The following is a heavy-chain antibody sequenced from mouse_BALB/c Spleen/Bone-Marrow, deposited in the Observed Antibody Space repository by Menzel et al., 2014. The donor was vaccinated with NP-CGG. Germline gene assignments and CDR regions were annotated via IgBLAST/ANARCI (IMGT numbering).Heavy chain of an antibody. J-gene: IGHJ3*01. CDR2: IDPFNGGT. V-gene: IGHV1S135*01. CDR3: AGSTMISAWFAY. Sequence: EVKLMESGPELMKPGASVKISCKASGYSFTSYYMHWVKRSHGKSLEWIGYIDPFNGGTSYNQKFKGKATLTVDKSSSTAYMHLSSLTSEDSAVYYCAGSTMISAWFAYWGQGTLVTVSA. CDR1: GYSFTSYY. D-gene: IGHD2-4*01.